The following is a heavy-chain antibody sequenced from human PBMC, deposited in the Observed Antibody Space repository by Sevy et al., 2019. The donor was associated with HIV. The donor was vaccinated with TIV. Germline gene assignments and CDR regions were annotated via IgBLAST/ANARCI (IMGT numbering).Heavy chain of an antibody. J-gene: IGHJ4*01. CDR3: AREAVALDY. V-gene: IGHV4-39*02. CDR1: GDSISSNNFY. CDR2: IYYTGST. Sequence: SETLSLTCTVSGDSISSNNFYWGWVRQPPEQVLEGIGSIYYTGSTYYNPSLKRRVTISVDTSKNQYSLKLTAVTAADTAVYYGAREAVALDYWGQGTLVTVSS. D-gene: IGHD6-19*01.